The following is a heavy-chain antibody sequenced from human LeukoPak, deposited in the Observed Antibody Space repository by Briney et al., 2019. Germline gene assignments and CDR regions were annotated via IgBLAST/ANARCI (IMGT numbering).Heavy chain of an antibody. CDR3: ARRVDATRWFDP. V-gene: IGHV3-74*03. Sequence: GGSLRLSCAASGFTFTNYFMHWVRQAPGKGLVWVSRINSDGTSTMYADSVKGRFTISRDNAKNTLYLQMNSLRDEDTAVYYCARRVDATRWFDPWGQGSWSPSPQ. J-gene: IGHJ5*02. D-gene: IGHD2-15*01. CDR1: GFTFTNYF. CDR2: INSDGTST.